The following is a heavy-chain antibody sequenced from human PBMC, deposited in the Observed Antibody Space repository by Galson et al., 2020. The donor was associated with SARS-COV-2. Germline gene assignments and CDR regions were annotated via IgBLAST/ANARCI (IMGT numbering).Heavy chain of an antibody. D-gene: IGHD3-9*01. Sequence: SGPTLVKPTQTLTLTCTFSGFSLSTSGVGVGWIRQPPGKALEWLALIYWNDDKRYSPSLKSRLTITKDTSKNQVVLTMTNMDPVDTATYYGAHLLLRFCDWLLLSHDPLQGFDYGGQGTLVTVSS. CDR1: GFSLSTSGVG. CDR3: AHLLLRFCDWLLLSHDPLQGFDY. V-gene: IGHV2-5*01. J-gene: IGHJ4*02. CDR2: IYWNDDK.